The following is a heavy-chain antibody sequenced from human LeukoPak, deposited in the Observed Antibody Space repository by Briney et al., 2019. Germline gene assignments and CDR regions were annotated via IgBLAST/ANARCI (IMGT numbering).Heavy chain of an antibody. CDR3: AKERDGDYVRYTHY. CDR1: GFTFSSYA. V-gene: IGHV3-23*01. J-gene: IGHJ4*02. D-gene: IGHD4-17*01. CDR2: ISASGGGT. Sequence: GGSLRLSCAASGFTFSSYAMSWVRQAPGKGLEWVSSISASGGGTYYADSVKGRFTISRDNSKDTLYLQLSSLRVDDTAVYHCAKERDGDYVRYTHYWGQGTLVTVSS.